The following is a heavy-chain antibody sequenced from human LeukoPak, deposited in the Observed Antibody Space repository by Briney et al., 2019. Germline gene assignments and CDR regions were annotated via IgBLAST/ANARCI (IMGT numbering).Heavy chain of an antibody. CDR3: AKGTVGDTTGSWFDP. CDR1: GFTFSSYA. Sequence: GGSLRLSCAASGFTFSSYAMHWVRQAPGKGLEWVAVISYDGSNKYYADSVKGRFTISRDNSKNTLYLQMNSLRAEDTAVYYCAKGTVGDTTGSWFDPWGQGTLVTVSS. V-gene: IGHV3-30*04. CDR2: ISYDGSNK. D-gene: IGHD1-26*01. J-gene: IGHJ5*02.